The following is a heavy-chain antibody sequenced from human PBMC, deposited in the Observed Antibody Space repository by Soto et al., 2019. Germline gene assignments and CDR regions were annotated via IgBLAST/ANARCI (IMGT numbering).Heavy chain of an antibody. CDR3: VMVDNYVTPTPQDV. CDR1: GYIFVNYG. Sequence: QVQLVQSGDEVKKPGASVKVSCKASGYIFVNYGIAWVRQAPGQGLEWMGWISPYTGNTHSATKVQGRLTMTTDTSPDNAYMDLGSLTSDDTAVYYCVMVDNYVTPTPQDVWGQGTTVTVSS. V-gene: IGHV1-18*01. J-gene: IGHJ6*02. D-gene: IGHD3-16*01. CDR2: ISPYTGNT.